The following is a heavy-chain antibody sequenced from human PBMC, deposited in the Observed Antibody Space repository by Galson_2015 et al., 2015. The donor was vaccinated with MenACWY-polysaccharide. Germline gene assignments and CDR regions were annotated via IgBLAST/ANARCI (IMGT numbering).Heavy chain of an antibody. D-gene: IGHD2/OR15-2a*01. V-gene: IGHV4-31*03. CDR3: ARIPSTGSSFGWFDP. J-gene: IGHJ5*02. Sequence: TLSLTCTVSGGFVSRAGYYWTWIRQHPEKGLEWIGYIRDSGSTYYSPSLKTRVLISVDTSKNQFSLSLSSVTAADTAVYYCARIPSTGSSFGWFDPWGLGTLVTVSS. CDR1: GGFVSRAGYY. CDR2: IRDSGST.